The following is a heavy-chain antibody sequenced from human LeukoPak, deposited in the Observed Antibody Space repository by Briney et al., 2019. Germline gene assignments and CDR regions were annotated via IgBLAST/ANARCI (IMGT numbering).Heavy chain of an antibody. CDR3: ARDRLMTTCQYFDY. Sequence: SVRVSCKASVGTFSSYAISWVRQAPGQGLEWMGGIIPIFGTANYAQKFKGRVTITADESTSTAYMELSSLRSEDTAVYYCARDRLMTTCQYFDYWGQGTLVTAST. D-gene: IGHD4-11*01. CDR1: VGTFSSYA. V-gene: IGHV1-69*01. CDR2: IIPIFGTA. J-gene: IGHJ4*02.